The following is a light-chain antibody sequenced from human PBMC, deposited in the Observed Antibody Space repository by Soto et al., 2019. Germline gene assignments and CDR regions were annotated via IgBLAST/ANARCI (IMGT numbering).Light chain of an antibody. Sequence: QSVLTQPASVSASPGQSITISCTGTSSDVGAYTSVSWYQQHPGKVPKVVIYEVSNRPSGVSNRFSGSKSGNTASLTISGLQAEDEANYYCSSYKSDNRSYVFGTGTKVTVL. V-gene: IGLV2-14*01. CDR3: SSYKSDNRSYV. CDR2: EVS. CDR1: SSDVGAYTS. J-gene: IGLJ1*01.